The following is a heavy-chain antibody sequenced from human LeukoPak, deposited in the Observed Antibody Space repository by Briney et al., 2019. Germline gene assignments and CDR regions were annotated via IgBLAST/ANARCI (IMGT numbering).Heavy chain of an antibody. CDR2: IYYSGST. Sequence: SETLSLTCTVSGVSINSRSDYWGWIRQPPGKGLEWIGSIYYSGSTHYNPSLKSRVTMSIDTSKNQFSLRLSSVTAADTAVYYCARRPGEYGGNDFDYWGQGTLITVSS. D-gene: IGHD4/OR15-4a*01. V-gene: IGHV4-39*01. CDR1: GVSINSRSDY. CDR3: ARRPGEYGGNDFDY. J-gene: IGHJ4*02.